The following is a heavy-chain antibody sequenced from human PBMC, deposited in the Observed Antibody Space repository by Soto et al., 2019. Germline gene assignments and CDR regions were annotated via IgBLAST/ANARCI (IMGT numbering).Heavy chain of an antibody. CDR3: AKNYFFDS. CDR1: GFTFSSYA. Sequence: PGGSLRLSCAASGFTFSSYAMSWARQAPGKGLEWVSFIVVSSDAYYADSVKGRFTISRDNSRNTLYLQMNSLRAEDTALYYCAKNYFFDSWGQGTLVTVSS. CDR2: IVVSSDA. V-gene: IGHV3-23*01. J-gene: IGHJ4*02.